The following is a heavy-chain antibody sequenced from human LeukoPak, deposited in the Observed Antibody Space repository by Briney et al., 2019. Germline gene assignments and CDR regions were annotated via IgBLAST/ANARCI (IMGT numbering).Heavy chain of an antibody. CDR3: ARIYCSSTSCSYFDY. J-gene: IGHJ4*02. V-gene: IGHV1-46*01. D-gene: IGHD2-2*01. CDR1: GGTFSSYA. CDR2: INPSGGST. Sequence: GASVKVSCKASGGTFSSYAINWVRQAPGQGLEWMGIINPSGGSTSYAQKFQGRVTMTRDMSTSTVYMELSSLRSEDTAVYYCARIYCSSTSCSYFDYWGQGTLVTVSS.